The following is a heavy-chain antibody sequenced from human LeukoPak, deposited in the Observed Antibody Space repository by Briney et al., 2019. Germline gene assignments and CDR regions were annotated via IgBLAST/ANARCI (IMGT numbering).Heavy chain of an antibody. J-gene: IGHJ4*02. D-gene: IGHD3-16*01. CDR2: IYYSGST. CDR1: GGSISSGDYY. Sequence: PSETLSLTCTVSGGSISSGDYYWAWIRQPPGKGLEWIGSIYYSGSTYYIPSLKSRVTISVDTSKNQFSLKLSSVTAADTAVYYCAGGSCHGTPSDYWGQGTLVTVSS. V-gene: IGHV4-39*07. CDR3: AGGSCHGTPSDY.